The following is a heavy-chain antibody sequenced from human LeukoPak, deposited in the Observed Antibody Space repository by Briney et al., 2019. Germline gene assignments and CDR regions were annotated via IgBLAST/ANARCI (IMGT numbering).Heavy chain of an antibody. CDR1: GGSISSYY. CDR3: TRENRPFCPFAF. V-gene: IGHV4-59*12. Sequence: SETLSLTCTASGGSISSYYWSWIRQPPGKGLEWIGYIYYSGSTNYNPSLKSRVAMSFDRANNQFSLSLTSVTAADTAVYYCTRENRPFCPFAFWGQGVLVTGSS. D-gene: IGHD2/OR15-2a*01. J-gene: IGHJ4*02. CDR2: IYYSGST.